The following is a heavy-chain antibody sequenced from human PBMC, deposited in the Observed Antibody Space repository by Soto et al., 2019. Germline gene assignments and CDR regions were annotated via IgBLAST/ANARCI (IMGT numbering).Heavy chain of an antibody. CDR1: GGSLSWYY. Sequence: QVQLQQWGAGLLKPSETLSLTCVVYGGSLSWYYWSWIRQPPGKGLEWIGEIKDGGHTNYSPSLKSRATISVDRPKNQFYLKLHSVTAADTAVYYCARGQGGVVATHWDQGALVTVSS. D-gene: IGHD5-12*01. CDR2: IKDGGHT. CDR3: ARGQGGVVATH. J-gene: IGHJ4*02. V-gene: IGHV4-34*01.